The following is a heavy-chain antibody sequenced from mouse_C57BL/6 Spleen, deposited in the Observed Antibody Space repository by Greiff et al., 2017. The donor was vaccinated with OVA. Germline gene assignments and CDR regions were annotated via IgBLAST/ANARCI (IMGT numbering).Heavy chain of an antibody. J-gene: IGHJ3*01. CDR2: IDPSDSYT. D-gene: IGHD6-2*01. Sequence: QVQLKQPGAELVKPGASVKLSCKASGYTFTSYWMQWVKQRPGQGLEWIGEIDPSDSYTNYNQKFKGKATLTVDTSSSTAYMQLSSLTSEDSAVYYCARSLGFAYWGQGTLVTVSA. V-gene: IGHV1-50*01. CDR3: ARSLGFAY. CDR1: GYTFTSYW.